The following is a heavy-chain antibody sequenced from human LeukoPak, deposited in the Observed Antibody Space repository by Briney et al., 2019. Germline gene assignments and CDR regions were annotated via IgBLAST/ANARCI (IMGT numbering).Heavy chain of an antibody. Sequence: PGGSLRLSCAASGFTFSSYAMSWVRQAPGKGLEWVSAICGSGGSTYYADSVKGRFTISRDNSKNTLYLQMNSLRAEDTAVYYCAKSGVLRYFDWFGTQLKDYFDYWGQGTLVTVSS. CDR1: GFTFSSYA. V-gene: IGHV3-23*01. D-gene: IGHD3-9*01. J-gene: IGHJ4*02. CDR3: AKSGVLRYFDWFGTQLKDYFDY. CDR2: ICGSGGST.